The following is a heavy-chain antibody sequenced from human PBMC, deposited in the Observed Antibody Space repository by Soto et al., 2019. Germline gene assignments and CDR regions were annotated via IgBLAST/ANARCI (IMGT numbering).Heavy chain of an antibody. V-gene: IGHV4-34*01. CDR1: GGSFSGYY. D-gene: IGHD5-18*01. Sequence: SETLSLTCAVYGGSFSGYYWSWIRQPPGKGLEWIGEINHSGSTNYNPSLKSRVTISVDTSKNQFSLKLSSVTAADTAVYYCASDHVDTSMSHFDNWGQEALVTVSS. CDR2: INHSGST. J-gene: IGHJ4*02. CDR3: ASDHVDTSMSHFDN.